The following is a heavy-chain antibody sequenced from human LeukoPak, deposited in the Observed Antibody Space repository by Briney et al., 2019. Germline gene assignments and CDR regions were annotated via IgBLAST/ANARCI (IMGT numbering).Heavy chain of an antibody. V-gene: IGHV4-39*07. CDR1: GGSISNISYY. Sequence: PSETLSLTCTVSGGSISNISYYWGWIRQPPGKGLEWIGSIYYSGRTYYNPSLKSRVTISVDTSKNQFSLKLSSVTAADTAVYYCARDRVWAVTTLMGFDAFDIWGQGTMVTVSS. J-gene: IGHJ3*02. CDR3: ARDRVWAVTTLMGFDAFDI. D-gene: IGHD4-17*01. CDR2: IYYSGRT.